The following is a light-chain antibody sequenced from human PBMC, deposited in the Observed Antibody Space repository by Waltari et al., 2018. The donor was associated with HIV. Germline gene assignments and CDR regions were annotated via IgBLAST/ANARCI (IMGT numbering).Light chain of an antibody. J-gene: IGKJ4*01. Sequence: DIVMTQSPDSLAVSLGETVSINCKSSRTVLYHSDNKNYLAWYQHKPGQAPRVLISWASTRAVMVPSSIPGLGVPERFSGSGSGTNFSLTISGLQEDDVAIYYCQQYFSLPPTFGGGTRVERK. CDR1: RTVLYHSDNKNY. V-gene: IGKV4-1*01. CDR2: WAS. CDR3: QQYFSLPPT.